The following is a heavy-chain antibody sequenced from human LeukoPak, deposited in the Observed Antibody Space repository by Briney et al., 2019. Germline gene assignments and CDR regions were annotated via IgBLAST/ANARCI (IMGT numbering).Heavy chain of an antibody. D-gene: IGHD2-15*01. V-gene: IGHV3-23*01. J-gene: IGHJ4*02. Sequence: TGGSLRLSCAASGFTFSSYAMSWVRQAPGKGLEWVSAISGSGGSTYYADSVEGRFTISRDNSKNTLYLQMNSLRAEDTAVYYCAKDAPYCSGGSCYDYWGQGTLVTVSS. CDR1: GFTFSSYA. CDR3: AKDAPYCSGGSCYDY. CDR2: ISGSGGST.